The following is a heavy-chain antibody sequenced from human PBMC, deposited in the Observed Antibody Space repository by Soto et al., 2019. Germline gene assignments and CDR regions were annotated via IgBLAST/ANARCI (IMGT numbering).Heavy chain of an antibody. V-gene: IGHV4-59*01. CDR3: AGLRGLRGSPIDF. Sequence: PSETLSLTCTVSGDSIISGYWSWIRQPPGKGLEWIGYISYRGNTNYNPSLKSRVTMSVDTPENQFSLKLSSVTTADTAVYYCAGLRGLRGSPIDFWGHGTLVTVSS. CDR2: ISYRGNT. J-gene: IGHJ4*01. D-gene: IGHD2-15*01. CDR1: GDSIISGY.